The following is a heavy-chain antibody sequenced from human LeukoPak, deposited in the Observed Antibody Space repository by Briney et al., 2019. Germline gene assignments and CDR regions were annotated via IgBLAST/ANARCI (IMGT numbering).Heavy chain of an antibody. CDR1: GFSSSKYT. CDR3: AKGMYYYASSCYGFFDY. J-gene: IGHJ4*02. V-gene: IGHV3-23*01. Sequence: PGGSLRLSCAASGFSSSKYTMSWVRQAPGKGLEWVSGISVSGGSTYYADSVKGRFTISRDNSKNTLYLQVNSLRAEDTAVYYCAKGMYYYASSCYGFFDYWGRGTLVTVSS. D-gene: IGHD3-22*01. CDR2: ISVSGGST.